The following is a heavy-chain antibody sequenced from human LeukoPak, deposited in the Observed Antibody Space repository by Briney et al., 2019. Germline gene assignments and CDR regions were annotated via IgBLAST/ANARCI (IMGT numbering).Heavy chain of an antibody. CDR3: ARYYYGSGSYYFDY. D-gene: IGHD3-10*01. CDR1: GFTFSSYW. Sequence: PGGSLRLSCAASGFTFSSYWMSWVRQAPGKGLEWAANIKQDGSEKYYVDSVKGRFTISRDNAKNSLYLQMNSLRAEDTAVYYCARYYYGSGSYYFDYWGQGTLVTVPS. V-gene: IGHV3-7*01. CDR2: IKQDGSEK. J-gene: IGHJ4*02.